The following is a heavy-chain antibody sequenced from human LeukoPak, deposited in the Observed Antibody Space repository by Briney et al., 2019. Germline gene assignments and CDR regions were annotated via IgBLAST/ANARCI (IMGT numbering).Heavy chain of an antibody. CDR1: GDTFTDTY. D-gene: IGHD4-23*01. Sequence: GEPLKISCQGSGDTFTDTYIAWVRQMPGKGLKWLGTIYVDASDPSYSPSFQGHVTISVDPSISTAYLQWSSLKTSDTGMYYCARFLHGNSLDYWGQGSLVTVSS. J-gene: IGHJ4*02. CDR3: ARFLHGNSLDY. CDR2: IYVDASDP. V-gene: IGHV5-51*01.